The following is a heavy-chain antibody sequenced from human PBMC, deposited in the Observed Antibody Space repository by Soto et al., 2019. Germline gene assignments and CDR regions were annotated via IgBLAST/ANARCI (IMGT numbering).Heavy chain of an antibody. V-gene: IGHV3-64*01. CDR2: ISSNGGST. CDR3: ARGYCSGGSCDSGFPPPRSPPGN. Sequence: EVQLVESGGGLVQPGGSLRLSCAASGFTFSSYAMHWVRQAPGKGLEYVSAISSNGGSTYFANPVKGRFTISRDNSKNTLYLQMGSLRAEDMAVYYCARGYCSGGSCDSGFPPPRSPPGNWGQGTLVTVSS. J-gene: IGHJ4*02. D-gene: IGHD2-15*01. CDR1: GFTFSSYA.